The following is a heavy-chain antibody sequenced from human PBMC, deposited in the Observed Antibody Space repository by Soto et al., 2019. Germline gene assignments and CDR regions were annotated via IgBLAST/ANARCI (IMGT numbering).Heavy chain of an antibody. Sequence: GGSLRLSCAASGCTFSSYSMNWVRKAPGQGLERVSSISSSSSYIYYADSVKGRFTISRDNAKNSLYLQMNSLRAEDTAVYYCARDSVEYCSSTSCFRLNWFDPWGQGTLVTVSS. CDR3: ARDSVEYCSSTSCFRLNWFDP. CDR2: ISSSSSYI. CDR1: GCTFSSYS. J-gene: IGHJ5*02. V-gene: IGHV3-21*01. D-gene: IGHD2-2*01.